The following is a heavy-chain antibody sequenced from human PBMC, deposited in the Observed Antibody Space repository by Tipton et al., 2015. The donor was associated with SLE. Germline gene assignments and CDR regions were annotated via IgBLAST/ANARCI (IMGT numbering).Heavy chain of an antibody. CDR3: ARAPKPYWYFDL. CDR1: GGSISSYY. CDR2: IYYSGST. V-gene: IGHV4-59*01. Sequence: LRLSCTVSGGSISSYYWSWIRQPPGKGLEWIGYIYYSGSTNYNPSLKSRVTISADTSKNQFSLKLSSVTAADTAVYYCARAPKPYWYFDLWGRGTLVTVSS. J-gene: IGHJ2*01.